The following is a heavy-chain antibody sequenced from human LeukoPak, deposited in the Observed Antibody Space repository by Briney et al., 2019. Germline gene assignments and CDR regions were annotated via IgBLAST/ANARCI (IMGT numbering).Heavy chain of an antibody. CDR3: ARITYYYDSSGYSDAFDI. V-gene: IGHV3-72*01. J-gene: IGHJ3*02. D-gene: IGHD3-22*01. CDR1: GFTFSDHY. CDR2: TRNKANSYTT. Sequence: GGSLRLSCAASGFTFSDHYMDWVRQAPGKGLEWVGRTRNKANSYTTEYAASVKGRFTISRDDSKNSLYLQMNSLKTEDTAVYYCARITYYYDSSGYSDAFDIWGQGTMVTASS.